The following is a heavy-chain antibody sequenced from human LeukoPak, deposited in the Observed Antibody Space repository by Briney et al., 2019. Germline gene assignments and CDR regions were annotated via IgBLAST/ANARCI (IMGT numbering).Heavy chain of an antibody. D-gene: IGHD2-2*01. CDR2: IKQDGSEK. Sequence: GGSLRLSCAASGFTFSSYWMSWVRQAPGKGLEWVANIKQDGSEKYYVDSVKGRFTISRDNAKNSLYLQMNSLRAEDTAVYYCARERYCSSTSCPNWFDPWGQGTLVTVSS. V-gene: IGHV3-7*01. CDR1: GFTFSSYW. J-gene: IGHJ5*02. CDR3: ARERYCSSTSCPNWFDP.